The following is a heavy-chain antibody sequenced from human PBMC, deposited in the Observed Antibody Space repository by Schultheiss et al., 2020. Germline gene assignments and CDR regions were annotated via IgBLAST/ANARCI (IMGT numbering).Heavy chain of an antibody. CDR3: ARAPPDSSGYYYGY. CDR1: GFTFSSYA. CDR2: ISYDGSNK. D-gene: IGHD3-22*01. Sequence: GGSLRLSCAASGFTFSSYAMSWVRQAPGKGLEWVAVISYDGSNKYYADSVKGRFTISRDNSKNSLYLQMNSLRAEDTAVYYCARAPPDSSGYYYGYWGQGTLVTVSS. V-gene: IGHV3-30*03. J-gene: IGHJ4*02.